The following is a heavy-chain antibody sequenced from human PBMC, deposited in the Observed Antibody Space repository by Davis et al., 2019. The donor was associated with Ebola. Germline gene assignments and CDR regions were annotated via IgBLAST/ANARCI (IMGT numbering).Heavy chain of an antibody. Sequence: PGGSLRLSCAVYGSAVSSNHMSWVRQAPGKGLEWVSVIYDQSSAYADAVRGRFIISRDKSNNTLYLQMNSLRVDDTAVYYCATTQWLREFDNWGQGTLVTVSS. V-gene: IGHV3-53*05. D-gene: IGHD6-19*01. CDR1: GSAVSSNH. CDR2: IYDQSS. J-gene: IGHJ4*02. CDR3: ATTQWLREFDN.